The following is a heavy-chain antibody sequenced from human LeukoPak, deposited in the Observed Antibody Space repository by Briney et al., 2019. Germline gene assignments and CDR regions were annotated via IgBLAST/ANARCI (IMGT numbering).Heavy chain of an antibody. CDR2: IKQDGSEK. J-gene: IGHJ6*03. CDR3: ARDKTYYYDSSSPSNYMDV. CDR1: GFTFSSYW. Sequence: GGSLRLSCAASGFTFSSYWMSWVRQAPGKGLEWVANIKQDGSEKYYVDSVKGRFTISRDNAKNSLYLQMNSLRAEDTAVYYCARDKTYYYDSSSPSNYMDVWGKGTTVTVSS. V-gene: IGHV3-7*01. D-gene: IGHD3-22*01.